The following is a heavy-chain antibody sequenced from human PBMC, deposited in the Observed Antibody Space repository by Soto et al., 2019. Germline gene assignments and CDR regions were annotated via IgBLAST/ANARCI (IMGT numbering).Heavy chain of an antibody. J-gene: IGHJ6*02. D-gene: IGHD4-17*01. V-gene: IGHV3-30*18. Sequence: QMKLVESGGGVVQPGTSLRLSCVASGFTFSAFGMHWVRQAPGKGLEWVAISSYGGSNKYYGDSVQGRFTISRDNSRDTLNLQMNSLRDEDTAVYYCSKGPLRFPAYGDYADYSYGMDVWGQGTTVTVSS. CDR3: SKGPLRFPAYGDYADYSYGMDV. CDR2: SSYGGSNK. CDR1: GFTFSAFG.